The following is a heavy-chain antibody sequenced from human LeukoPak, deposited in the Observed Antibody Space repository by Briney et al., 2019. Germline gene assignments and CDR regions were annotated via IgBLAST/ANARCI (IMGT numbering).Heavy chain of an antibody. CDR3: ARIHSGYDSDY. V-gene: IGHV3-7*01. CDR2: IKEDGSES. Sequence: GGSLRLSCAASGFNFGEFWMAWVRQTPGMGLEWVADIKEDGSESFYVDSVKGRFTISRDNSKNTLYLQMGSLRAEDMAVYYCARIHSGYDSDYWGQGTLVTVSS. J-gene: IGHJ4*02. CDR1: GFNFGEFW. D-gene: IGHD5-12*01.